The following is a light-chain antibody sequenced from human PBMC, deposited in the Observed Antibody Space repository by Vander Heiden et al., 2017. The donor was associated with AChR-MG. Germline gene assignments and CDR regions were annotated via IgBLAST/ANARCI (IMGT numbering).Light chain of an antibody. Sequence: QSALTQPASVSASPGQSITISCSGTKDDIGGYNYVSWYQQNAGKAPKLVIFDVTKRPSGVSNRFSGSKSGNTASLTISGLQAVDEADYFCSSYGNNNTLVFAGGTKVTVL. J-gene: IGLJ3*02. V-gene: IGLV2-14*01. CDR1: KDDIGGYNY. CDR3: SSYGNNNTLV. CDR2: DVT.